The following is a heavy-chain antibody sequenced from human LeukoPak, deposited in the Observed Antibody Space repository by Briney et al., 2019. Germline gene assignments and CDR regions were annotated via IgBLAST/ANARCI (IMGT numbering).Heavy chain of an antibody. CDR2: IKQDGSEK. Sequence: GGSLRLSCAASGFTFSSYWMSWVRQAPGKRLEWVANIKQDGSEKYYVDSVKGRFTISRDNAKNSLYLQMNSLRAEDTAVYYCARAPRYCSGGSCYGPRFDYWGQGTLVTVSS. J-gene: IGHJ4*02. V-gene: IGHV3-7*03. CDR1: GFTFSSYW. CDR3: ARAPRYCSGGSCYGPRFDY. D-gene: IGHD2-15*01.